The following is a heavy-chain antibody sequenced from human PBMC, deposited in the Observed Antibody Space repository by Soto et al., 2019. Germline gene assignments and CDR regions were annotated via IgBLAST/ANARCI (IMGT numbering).Heavy chain of an antibody. V-gene: IGHV4-4*02. J-gene: IGHJ4*02. CDR3: ARLPPALRNHGLDS. CDR2: IYHTGTT. Sequence: SETLSLTCAVSGGSISSSDWWSWVRQPPGKGLEWIGEIYHTGTTNYNPSLSGRITISVDKSNNEFSLRLTSVTAADTAVYYCARLPPALRNHGLDSWGQGSLVTVSS. CDR1: GGSISSSDW.